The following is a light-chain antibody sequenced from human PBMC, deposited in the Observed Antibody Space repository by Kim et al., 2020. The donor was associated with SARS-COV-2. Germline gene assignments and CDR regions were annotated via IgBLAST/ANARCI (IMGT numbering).Light chain of an antibody. Sequence: GQSVTISCSGSSSNIERNYVYWYQQVPGTAPKVLIYNNYHRPSGVPDRFSGSKSGTSASLDISGLRSEDEADYYCAAWDDILSGRVFGGGTQLTVL. J-gene: IGLJ3*02. V-gene: IGLV1-47*01. CDR1: SSNIERNY. CDR3: AAWDDILSGRV. CDR2: NNY.